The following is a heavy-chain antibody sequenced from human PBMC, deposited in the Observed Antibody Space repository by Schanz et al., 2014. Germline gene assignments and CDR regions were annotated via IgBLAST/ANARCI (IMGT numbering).Heavy chain of an antibody. V-gene: IGHV3-66*01. Sequence: VQLVESGGGVVQPGRSLRLSCAASGFTFSSNAMCWVRQAPGKGLEWVSVIYSDGRTYYGDSVKGRFTISRDNSKNTLYLQMNSLRDEDTAMYYCAKRCSSTSCSHGAFDIWGQGTMVTVSS. CDR1: GFTFSSNA. CDR2: IYSDGRT. J-gene: IGHJ3*02. CDR3: AKRCSSTSCSHGAFDI. D-gene: IGHD2-2*01.